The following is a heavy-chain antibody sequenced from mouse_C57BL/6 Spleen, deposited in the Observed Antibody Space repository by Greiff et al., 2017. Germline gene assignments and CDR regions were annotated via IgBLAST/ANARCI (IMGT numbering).Heavy chain of an antibody. CDR1: GFSFNTYA. D-gene: IGHD2-2*01. CDR3: VRQGYPYAMDY. CDR2: IRSKSNNYAT. Sequence: EVKLVESGGGLVQPKGSLKLSCAASGFSFNTYAMNRVRQAPGKGLEWVARIRSKSNNYATYYADSVKDRFTISRDDSESMLYLQMNNLKTEDTAMYYCVRQGYPYAMDYWGQGTSVTVSS. J-gene: IGHJ4*01. V-gene: IGHV10-1*01.